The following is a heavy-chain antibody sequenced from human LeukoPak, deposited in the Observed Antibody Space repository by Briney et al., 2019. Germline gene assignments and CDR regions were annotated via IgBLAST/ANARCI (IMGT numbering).Heavy chain of an antibody. Sequence: ASVNVSCKSSGYTFSTCDIDWVGQATGQGREWMCWMNPNSGNTGFAHKFQCRVTMTRDTSINTAYMELSSLRSEHTAVYYCARVLGSISNWGQGTLVTVSS. CDR1: GYTFSTCD. CDR3: ARVLGSISN. D-gene: IGHD1-1*01. V-gene: IGHV1-8*01. J-gene: IGHJ4*02. CDR2: MNPNSGNT.